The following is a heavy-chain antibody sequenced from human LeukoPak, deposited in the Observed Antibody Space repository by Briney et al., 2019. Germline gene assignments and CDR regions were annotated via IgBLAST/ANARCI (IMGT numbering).Heavy chain of an antibody. D-gene: IGHD6-13*01. CDR1: GGTFSSYA. Sequence: EASVKVSCKASGGTFSSYAISWVRQAPGQGLEWMGGIIPIFGTANYAQKFQGRVTITTDESTSTAYMELSSLRSEDTAVYYCARGIAAAGTVYWFDPWGQGTLVTVSS. CDR2: IIPIFGTA. V-gene: IGHV1-69*05. CDR3: ARGIAAAGTVYWFDP. J-gene: IGHJ5*02.